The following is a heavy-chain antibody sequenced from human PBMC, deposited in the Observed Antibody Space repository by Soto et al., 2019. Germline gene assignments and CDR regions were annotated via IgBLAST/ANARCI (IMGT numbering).Heavy chain of an antibody. Sequence: TLSLTCAVYGGSFSGYYWSWIRQPPGKGLEWIGEINHSGSTNYNPSLKSRVTISVDTSKNQFSLKLSSVTAADTAVYYCARTFTIFGVAKRRYFDPWGQGTLVTVSS. CDR1: GGSFSGYY. CDR3: ARTFTIFGVAKRRYFDP. CDR2: INHSGST. V-gene: IGHV4-34*01. D-gene: IGHD3-3*01. J-gene: IGHJ5*02.